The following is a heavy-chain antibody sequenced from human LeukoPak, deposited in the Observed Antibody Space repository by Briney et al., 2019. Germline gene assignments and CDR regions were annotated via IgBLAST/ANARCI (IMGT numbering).Heavy chain of an antibody. D-gene: IGHD6-13*01. CDR3: ARAQPLVFGAFYI. CDR1: GYTFTSYY. V-gene: IGHV1-46*03. CDR2: INPSGGST. J-gene: IGHJ3*02. Sequence: ASVKVSCKASGYTFTSYYMHWVRQAPGQGLEWMGIINPSGGSTSYAQKFQGRVTMTRDTSTSTVYMELSSLRSDDTAVYYCARAQPLVFGAFYICGQGTMGTVSS.